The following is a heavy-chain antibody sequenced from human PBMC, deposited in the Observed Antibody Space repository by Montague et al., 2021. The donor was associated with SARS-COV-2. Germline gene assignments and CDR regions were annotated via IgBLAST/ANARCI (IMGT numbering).Heavy chain of an antibody. Sequence: SLRLSCAASGFTFSDYYMSWIRQAPGKGLEWVSYISSSGSTIYYADSVKGRFTISRDNAKNSLYLRMNSLRAEDTAVYYCARDHLRNFETYFDYWGQGTLVTVSS. V-gene: IGHV3-11*01. CDR3: ARDHLRNFETYFDY. CDR1: GFTFSDYY. D-gene: IGHD3-9*01. J-gene: IGHJ4*02. CDR2: ISSSGSTI.